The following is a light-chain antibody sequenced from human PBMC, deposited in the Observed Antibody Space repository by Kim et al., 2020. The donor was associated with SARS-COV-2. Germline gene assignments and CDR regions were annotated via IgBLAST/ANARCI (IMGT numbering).Light chain of an antibody. V-gene: IGLV1-44*01. CDR1: TSSIGIHT. Sequence: PGQRVTFSLSGSTSSIGIHTVNWYQQVPGTAPKLLICSNNQRPSGVPDRFSGAKSGTSTSLAISGLQSEDEGDYYCGAWDDSLNWVFGGGTQLTVL. CDR2: SNN. CDR3: GAWDDSLNWV. J-gene: IGLJ3*02.